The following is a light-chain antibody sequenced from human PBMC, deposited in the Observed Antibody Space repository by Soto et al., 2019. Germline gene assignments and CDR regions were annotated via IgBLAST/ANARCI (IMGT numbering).Light chain of an antibody. CDR1: QSISRN. J-gene: IGKJ1*01. CDR2: GAS. V-gene: IGKV3-15*01. CDR3: LQYENWPKT. Sequence: SPGERATLSCRASQSISRNLAWFQQKPGQAPRLLIFGASTRAAGIPARFSGSGSGTEFTLTISGLQSEDFAVYFCLQYENWPKTFGQGTKVDIK.